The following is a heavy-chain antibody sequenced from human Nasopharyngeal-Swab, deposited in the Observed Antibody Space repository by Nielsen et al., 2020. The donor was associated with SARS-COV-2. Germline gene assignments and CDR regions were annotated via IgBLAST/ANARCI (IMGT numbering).Heavy chain of an antibody. J-gene: IGHJ4*02. Sequence: SETLSLTCTVSGGSISSGDYYWSWICQLPGKGLEWIGYIYRLGGTSYNPSLKSRVTISLDASNNQFSLRLSSVTAADTAMFYCARGTPFDYWGQGILVTVSS. CDR1: GGSISSGDYY. CDR3: ARGTPFDY. CDR2: IYRLGGT. D-gene: IGHD1-1*01. V-gene: IGHV4-31*03.